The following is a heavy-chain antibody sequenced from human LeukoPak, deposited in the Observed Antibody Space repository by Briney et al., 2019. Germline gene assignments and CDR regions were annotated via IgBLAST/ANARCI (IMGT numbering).Heavy chain of an antibody. CDR2: IRNKANSHTT. CDR3: ARVRSGLDY. D-gene: IGHD2-8*02. CDR1: GFTFSDYY. V-gene: IGHV3-72*01. Sequence: GGSLRLSCAASGFTFSDYYMSWIRQAPGKGLEWVGRIRNKANSHTTEYATSVKGRFTISRDDSKNSLYLEMNSLKTEDTAVYYCARVRSGLDYWGQGTLVTVSS. J-gene: IGHJ4*02.